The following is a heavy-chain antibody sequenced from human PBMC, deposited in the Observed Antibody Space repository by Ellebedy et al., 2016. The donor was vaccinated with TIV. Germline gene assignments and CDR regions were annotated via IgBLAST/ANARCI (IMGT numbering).Heavy chain of an antibody. V-gene: IGHV1-18*01. Sequence: AASVKVSCKSSGYSFTSYGISWVRQAPGQGLEWMGWISGYNGDTNYAQKLQGRVTMTTDTFTSTAYMELRSLRSDDTAVYYCARDRDYGTFDYWGQGTLVTVSS. CDR2: ISGYNGDT. CDR3: ARDRDYGTFDY. CDR1: GYSFTSYG. D-gene: IGHD4-17*01. J-gene: IGHJ4*02.